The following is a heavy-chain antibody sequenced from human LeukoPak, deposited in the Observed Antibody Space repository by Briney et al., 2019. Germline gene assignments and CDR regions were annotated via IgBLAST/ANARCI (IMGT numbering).Heavy chain of an antibody. Sequence: ASVKVSCKVSGYTLTELSMHWVRQAPGKGLEWKGGFDPEDGETIYAQKFQGRVTMTEDTSTDTAYMELSSLRSEDTAVYYCATVGFRGITMIVAFDPWGQGTLVTVSS. V-gene: IGHV1-24*01. CDR2: FDPEDGET. CDR3: ATVGFRGITMIVAFDP. J-gene: IGHJ5*02. D-gene: IGHD3-22*01. CDR1: GYTLTELS.